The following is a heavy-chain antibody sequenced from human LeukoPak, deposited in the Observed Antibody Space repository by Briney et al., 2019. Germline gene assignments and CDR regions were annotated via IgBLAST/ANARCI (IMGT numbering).Heavy chain of an antibody. Sequence: SETLSLTCTVSGGSISSSNYYWGWIRQPPGKGLEWIGTIYYSGTTYYNPSLESRVTISEDTSKNQFSLTLRSVTAAGTAVHYCARQISDYYYYYMDVWGKGTTVTVSS. CDR1: GGSISSSNYY. D-gene: IGHD3-10*01. V-gene: IGHV4-39*01. CDR2: IYYSGTT. J-gene: IGHJ6*03. CDR3: ARQISDYYYYYMDV.